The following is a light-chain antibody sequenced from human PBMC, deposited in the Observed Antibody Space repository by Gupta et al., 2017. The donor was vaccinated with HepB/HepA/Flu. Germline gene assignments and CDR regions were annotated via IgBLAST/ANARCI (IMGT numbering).Light chain of an antibody. V-gene: IGKV3-15*01. Sequence: DIVMTQSPPTLSVSPVERATLSCRASQSVSSNLAWYQQKPGQAPRLLIYGASTSANGIPARFSGSGSGTEFTLTISSRQAEDFAVYYCQQDNNYLGTFGQGTKLEIQ. CDR2: GAS. CDR1: QSVSSN. J-gene: IGKJ2*02. CDR3: QQDNNYLGT.